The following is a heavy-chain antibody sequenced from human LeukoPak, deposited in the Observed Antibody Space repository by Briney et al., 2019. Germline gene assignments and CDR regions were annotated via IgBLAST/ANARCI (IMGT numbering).Heavy chain of an antibody. D-gene: IGHD1-26*01. J-gene: IGHJ4*02. V-gene: IGHV4-34*01. CDR3: ARGPLVGATRPFDY. Sequence: PSETLSLTCAVYGGSFSVYYWSWIRQPPGKGLEWIGEINHSGSTNYKPSLKSRVTISEDTSKNQFSLKLSSVTAADTAVYYCARGPLVGATRPFDYWGQGTLVTVSS. CDR2: INHSGST. CDR1: GGSFSVYY.